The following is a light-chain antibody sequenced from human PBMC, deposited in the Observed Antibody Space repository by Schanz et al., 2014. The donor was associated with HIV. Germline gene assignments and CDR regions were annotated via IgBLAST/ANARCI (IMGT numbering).Light chain of an antibody. J-gene: IGLJ3*02. V-gene: IGLV1-44*01. CDR3: ATWDDSLDGWV. CDR2: NTF. Sequence: QSVLTQPPSASGTPGQSVTISCSGSSSNIGSNAVHWYQQLPGTAPRLVIYNTFHRPSGVPDRFSGSQSGTSASLAISGLQSEDESDFFCATWDDSLDGWVFGGGTKLTVL. CDR1: SSNIGSNA.